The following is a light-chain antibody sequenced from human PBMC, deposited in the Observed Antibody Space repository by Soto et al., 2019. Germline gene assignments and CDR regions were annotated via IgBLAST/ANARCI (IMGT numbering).Light chain of an antibody. CDR2: ATS. V-gene: IGKV3D-20*01. CDR1: QGISRNY. J-gene: IGKJ1*01. Sequence: LTQSPSSLSASVGDRVTLTCRASQGISRNYIAWYQQKPGQAPRLLIFATSNTATGIPDRFGGSGSETEFTLTISGLEPEDSAVYYCQYCGTSRTFGQGTKVDIK. CDR3: QYCGTSRT.